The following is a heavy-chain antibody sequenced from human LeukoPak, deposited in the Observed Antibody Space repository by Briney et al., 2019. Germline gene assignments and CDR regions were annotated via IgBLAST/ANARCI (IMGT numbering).Heavy chain of an antibody. J-gene: IGHJ3*02. Sequence: PSESLSLTLMVSGWFITNYYWSWIRQPPGRGLEGVGYIYYSESTNYNPSLKSRVTISVDTSNNYYSLKLSSVTAADTAVYYCARDTGYSYGHDAFDIWGQGTMVTVSS. D-gene: IGHD5-18*01. CDR3: ARDTGYSYGHDAFDI. CDR1: GWFITNYY. CDR2: IYYSEST. V-gene: IGHV4-59*01.